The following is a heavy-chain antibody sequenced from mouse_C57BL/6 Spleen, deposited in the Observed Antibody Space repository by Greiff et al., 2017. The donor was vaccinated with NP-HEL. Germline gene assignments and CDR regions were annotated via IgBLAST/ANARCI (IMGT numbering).Heavy chain of an antibody. D-gene: IGHD2-13*01. CDR3: ARDYYYFDY. J-gene: IGHJ2*01. V-gene: IGHV1-26*01. Sequence: EVQLHQSGPELVKPGASVKISCKASGYTFTDYYMNWVKQSHGKSLEWIGAINPNNGGTSYNQKFKGKATLTVDKSSSTAYMELRSLTSEDSAVYYCARDYYYFDYWGKGTTLTVSS. CDR1: GYTFTDYY. CDR2: INPNNGGT.